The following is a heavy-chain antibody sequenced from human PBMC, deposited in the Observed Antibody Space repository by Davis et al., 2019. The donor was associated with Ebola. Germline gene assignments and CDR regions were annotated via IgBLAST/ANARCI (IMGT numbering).Heavy chain of an antibody. D-gene: IGHD3-10*01. J-gene: IGHJ4*02. V-gene: IGHV4-31*03. Sequence: SETLSLTCTVSGGSISSGGYYWSWIRQHPGKGLEWIGYIYYSGSTYYNPSLKSRVTISVDTSKNQFSLKLSSVTAADTAVYYCARDLHGVLLWFGELVYWGQGTLVTVSS. CDR1: GGSISSGGYY. CDR3: ARDLHGVLLWFGELVY. CDR2: IYYSGST.